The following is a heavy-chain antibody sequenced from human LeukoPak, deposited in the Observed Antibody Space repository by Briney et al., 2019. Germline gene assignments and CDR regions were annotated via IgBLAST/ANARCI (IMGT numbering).Heavy chain of an antibody. CDR1: GGSISSYY. Sequence: SETLSLTCTVSGGSISSYYWSWIRQPAGKGLEWIGRIYTSGSTNYNPSLKSRVTMSVDTSKNQFSLMLNSVTAADTAVYYCARTPIYYFDNSGYYNWGQGTLVTVSS. D-gene: IGHD3-22*01. J-gene: IGHJ4*02. CDR2: IYTSGST. V-gene: IGHV4-4*07. CDR3: ARTPIYYFDNSGYYN.